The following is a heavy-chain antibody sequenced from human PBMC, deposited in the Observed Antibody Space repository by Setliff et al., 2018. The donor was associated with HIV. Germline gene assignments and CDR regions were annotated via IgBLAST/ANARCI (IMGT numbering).Heavy chain of an antibody. J-gene: IGHJ4*02. D-gene: IGHD1-1*01. CDR3: ARRGNLLEGRQLDS. CDR2: IDIDGSDT. V-gene: IGHV3-74*01. Sequence: PSETLSLTCTVPGGSINRSNYYWGWVRQAPGKGLVWVSRIDIDGSDTIYADSVKGRFTISRDNAKNSLFLQMNSLRAEDTALYFCARRGNLLEGRQLDSWGQGTLVTVSS. CDR1: GGSINRSNYY.